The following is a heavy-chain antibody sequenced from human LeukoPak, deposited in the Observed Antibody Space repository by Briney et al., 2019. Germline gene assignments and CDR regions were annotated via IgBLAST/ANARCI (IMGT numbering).Heavy chain of an antibody. V-gene: IGHV4-59*08. D-gene: IGHD1-14*01. CDR1: GGSISSYY. Sequence: PSETLSLTCTVSGGSISSYYWSWIRQPPGKGLEWIGYIYYSGSTNYNPSLKSRVTISVDTSKNQFSLKLSSVTAADTAVYYCARGKPGRRYFDLWGRGTLVTVSS. CDR3: ARGKPGRRYFDL. CDR2: IYYSGST. J-gene: IGHJ2*01.